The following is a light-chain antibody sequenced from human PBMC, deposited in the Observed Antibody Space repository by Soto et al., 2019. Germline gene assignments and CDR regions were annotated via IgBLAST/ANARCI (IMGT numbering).Light chain of an antibody. CDR2: KAS. CDR3: QHYNIYSET. Sequence: DIQMTQSPSTLSASVGDRVTITCRASQSISSWLAWYQQKPGKAPKILIYKASILESGVPSRFSGSGSGTEFTLTISSLQPDDFATYYCQHYNIYSETFGQGTKVE. CDR1: QSISSW. J-gene: IGKJ1*01. V-gene: IGKV1-5*03.